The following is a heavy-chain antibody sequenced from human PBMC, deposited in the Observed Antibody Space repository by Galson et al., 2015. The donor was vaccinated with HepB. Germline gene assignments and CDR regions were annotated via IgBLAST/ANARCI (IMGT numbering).Heavy chain of an antibody. V-gene: IGHV1-2*02. D-gene: IGHD3-16*01. Sequence: VSCKASGYTFTGYYMHWVRQAPGQGLEWMGWINPNSGGTNYAQKFQGRVTMARDTSISTAYMELSRLRSDDTAVYYCARDNRSRYYDYVWGSYWVYWFDPWGQGTLVTVSS. CDR3: ARDNRSRYYDYVWGSYWVYWFDP. CDR1: GYTFTGYY. J-gene: IGHJ5*02. CDR2: INPNSGGT.